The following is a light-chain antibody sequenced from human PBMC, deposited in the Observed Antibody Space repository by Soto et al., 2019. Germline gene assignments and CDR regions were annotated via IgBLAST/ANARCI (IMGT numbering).Light chain of an antibody. J-gene: IGLJ1*01. CDR1: SSDVGGYNY. V-gene: IGLV2-14*01. Sequence: QSVLTQPASVSGSPGQSITISCTGTSSDVGGYNYVSWYQQHPGKAPKLLIYEVTNRPSGISNRFSGSKSGNTASLTISGLQTEDEAHYYCSSYTSSLTLEVFGTGTKGTVL. CDR2: EVT. CDR3: SSYTSSLTLEV.